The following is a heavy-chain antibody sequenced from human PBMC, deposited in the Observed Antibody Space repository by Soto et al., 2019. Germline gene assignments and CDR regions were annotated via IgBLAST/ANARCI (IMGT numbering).Heavy chain of an antibody. CDR3: ARVKRHCSGGSCYSHYMDV. J-gene: IGHJ6*03. Sequence: PSETLSLTCAVYGGSFSGYYWSWIRQPPGKGLEWIGEINHSGSTNYNPSLKSRVTISVDTSKNQFSLKLSSVTAADTAVYYCARVKRHCSGGSCYSHYMDVWGKGTTVTVSS. D-gene: IGHD2-15*01. CDR2: INHSGST. CDR1: GGSFSGYY. V-gene: IGHV4-34*01.